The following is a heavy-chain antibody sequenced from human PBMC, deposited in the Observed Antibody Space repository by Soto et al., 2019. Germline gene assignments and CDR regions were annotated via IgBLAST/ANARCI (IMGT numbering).Heavy chain of an antibody. CDR3: ARDSSRGYSGYVLFYYYYGMDV. V-gene: IGHV3-30-3*01. Sequence: QVQLVESGGGVVQPGRSLRLSCAASGFTFSSYAMHWVRQAPGKGLEWVAVISYDGSNKYYGDSVKGRFTISRDNSKNTRYLEMTSLSAEDKAVYYCARDSSRGYSGYVLFYYYYGMDVWGQGSTVTVS. D-gene: IGHD5-12*01. J-gene: IGHJ6*02. CDR1: GFTFSSYA. CDR2: ISYDGSNK.